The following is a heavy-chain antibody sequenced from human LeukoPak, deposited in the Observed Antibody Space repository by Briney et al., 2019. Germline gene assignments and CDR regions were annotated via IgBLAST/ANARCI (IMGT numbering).Heavy chain of an antibody. D-gene: IGHD2-2*01. V-gene: IGHV3-48*03. CDR3: ARGQRPQYTSTWDNWFDP. J-gene: IGHJ5*02. CDR2: ISSSGNKI. CDR1: GFTFSSYA. Sequence: GGSLRLSCAASGFTFSSYAMHWVRQAPGKRLQWVSYISSSGNKIYYAASVKGRFTISRDNAKNSLYLQIDSLRAEDTAVYYCARGQRPQYTSTWDNWFDPWGQGTQVTVSS.